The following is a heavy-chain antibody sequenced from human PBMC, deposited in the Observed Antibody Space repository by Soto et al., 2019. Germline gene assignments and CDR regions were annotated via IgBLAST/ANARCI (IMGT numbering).Heavy chain of an antibody. CDR3: ARRAAAVNYYGMDV. J-gene: IGHJ6*02. CDR2: IYHSGST. D-gene: IGHD6-13*01. Sequence: PSEALSLTCAVSGGSISSSNWWSWVRQPPGKGLEWIGEIYHSGSTNYNPSLKSRVTISVDKSKNQFSLKLSSVTAVDTAVYYCARRAAAVNYYGMDVWGQGTTVTVSS. V-gene: IGHV4-4*02. CDR1: GGSISSSNW.